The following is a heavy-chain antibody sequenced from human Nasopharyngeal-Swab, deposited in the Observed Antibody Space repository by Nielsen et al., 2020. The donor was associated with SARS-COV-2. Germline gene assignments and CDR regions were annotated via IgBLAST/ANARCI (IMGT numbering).Heavy chain of an antibody. CDR3: ARGRRERAPRYYYYGMDV. CDR2: INPSGST. V-gene: IGHV4-34*01. D-gene: IGHD1-1*01. Sequence: SETLSLTCAVYGGAFSGFYRSWIRQSPGEGLEWIGEINPSGSTDYNPSLKSRVSMSVDTSKNQVFLNLRSVTAADTAVYYCARGRRERAPRYYYYGMDVWGQGTTVTVS. CDR1: GGAFSGFY. J-gene: IGHJ6*02.